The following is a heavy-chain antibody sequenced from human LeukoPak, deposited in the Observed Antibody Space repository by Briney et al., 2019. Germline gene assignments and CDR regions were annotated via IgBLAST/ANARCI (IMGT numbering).Heavy chain of an antibody. D-gene: IGHD4/OR15-4a*01. V-gene: IGHV3-7*01. CDR2: IKQDGSEK. CDR3: ARDTLGEGEDANYAVYYFDY. J-gene: IGHJ4*02. CDR1: GFTFNKYW. Sequence: GGSLRLSCAASGFTFNKYWLTWVRQAPGRGLEWVANIKQDGSEKYYADSVKGRFTISRDNGKNSLDLQMNSLRADDTAVYYCARDTLGEGEDANYAVYYFDYWGKGTVVTVSS.